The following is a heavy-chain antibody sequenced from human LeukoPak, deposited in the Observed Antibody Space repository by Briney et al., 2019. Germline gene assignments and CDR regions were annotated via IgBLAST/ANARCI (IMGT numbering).Heavy chain of an antibody. J-gene: IGHJ4*02. CDR2: TYYRSKWYI. Sequence: SQTLSLTCGISGDSVSSNSASWNWIRQSPSRGFEWPGRTYYRSKWYINYAESMKSRLIINTDTSRNQFSLHLNSVTPDDTAVYYCTRESMSGWSNYWGQGTLVAVSS. CDR1: GDSVSSNSAS. V-gene: IGHV6-1*01. D-gene: IGHD3-3*01. CDR3: TRESMSGWSNY.